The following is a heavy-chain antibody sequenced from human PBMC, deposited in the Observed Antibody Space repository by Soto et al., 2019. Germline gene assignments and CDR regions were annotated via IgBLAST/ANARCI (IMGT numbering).Heavy chain of an antibody. J-gene: IGHJ4*02. CDR1: GFTFSNYS. V-gene: IGHV3-48*01. CDR3: ARSPTRDYYGSGSYFDY. CDR2: ISSGTGGTR. Sequence: EVQLVESGGGLVHHGGSLRLSCVVSGFTFSNYSMNWVRQAPGKGLEWVSFISSGTGGTRYYAGSVKGRFTISRDNAKNSLSLQRNSLRAEDTAVYYCARSPTRDYYGSGSYFDYWGQVTLGTVSS. D-gene: IGHD3-10*01.